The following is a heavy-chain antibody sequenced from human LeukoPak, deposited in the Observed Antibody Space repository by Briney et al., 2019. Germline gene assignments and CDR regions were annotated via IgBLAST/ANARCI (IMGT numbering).Heavy chain of an antibody. J-gene: IGHJ3*02. CDR3: ARHPLDYDILTGYYIEDACDI. V-gene: IGHV1-69*05. D-gene: IGHD3-9*01. CDR2: IIPIFGTA. CDR1: GGTFSSYA. Sequence: EASVKVSCKASGGTFSSYAISWVRQAPGQGLEWMGRIIPIFGTANYAQKFQGRVTITTDESTSTAYMELSSLRSEDTAVYYCARHPLDYDILTGYYIEDACDIWGQGTMVTVSS.